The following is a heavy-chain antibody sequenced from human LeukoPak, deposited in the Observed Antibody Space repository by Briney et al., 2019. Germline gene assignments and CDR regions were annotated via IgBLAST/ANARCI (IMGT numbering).Heavy chain of an antibody. CDR2: ISSSGSTI. D-gene: IGHD6-13*01. CDR3: ARVLYSSGWYADY. V-gene: IGHV3-48*04. Sequence: GGSLRLSCAASGFFFNTYWMHWVRQAPGKGLEWVSYISSSGSTIYYADSVKGRFTISRDNAKNSLYLQMNSLRAEDTAVYYCARVLYSSGWYADYWGQGTLVTVSS. J-gene: IGHJ4*02. CDR1: GFFFNTYW.